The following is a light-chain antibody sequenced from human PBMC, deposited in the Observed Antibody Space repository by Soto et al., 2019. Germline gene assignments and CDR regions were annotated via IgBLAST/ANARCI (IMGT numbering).Light chain of an antibody. V-gene: IGLV3-1*01. J-gene: IGLJ2*01. Sequence: SYELTQPPSVSVSPGQTASITCSGDKLGNKYACWYQQKPGQSPVLVIYQDMKRPSGIPERFSGSNSGNTATLTISGTQAMDEADYYCQAWDRSTVVFGGRTKLNVL. CDR3: QAWDRSTVV. CDR2: QDM. CDR1: KLGNKY.